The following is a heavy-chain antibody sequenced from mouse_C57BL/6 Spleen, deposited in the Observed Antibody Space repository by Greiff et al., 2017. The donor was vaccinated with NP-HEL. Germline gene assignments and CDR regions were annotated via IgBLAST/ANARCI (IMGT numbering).Heavy chain of an antibody. CDR1: GFTFSSYG. J-gene: IGHJ4*01. D-gene: IGHD2-5*01. CDR2: ISSGGSYT. CDR3: ARQKESAYYSNYYAMDY. V-gene: IGHV5-6*01. Sequence: DVQLVESGGDLVKPGGSLKLSCAASGFTFSSYGMSWVRQTPDKRLEWVATISSGGSYTYYPDSVKGRFTISRDNAKNTLYLQMSSLKSEDTAMYYCARQKESAYYSNYYAMDYWGQGTSVTVSS.